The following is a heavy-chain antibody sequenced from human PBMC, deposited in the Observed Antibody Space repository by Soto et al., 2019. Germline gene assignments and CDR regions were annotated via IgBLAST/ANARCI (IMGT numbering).Heavy chain of an antibody. D-gene: IGHD3-22*01. CDR2: ISGSGGST. V-gene: IGHV3-23*01. CDR1: GFTFSSYA. J-gene: IGHJ4*02. CDR3: AKSGPTYYYDSSGYWFDY. Sequence: GGSLRLSCAASGFTFSSYAMSWVRQAPGKGLEWVSAISGSGGSTYYADSVKGRFTISRDNSKNTLYLQMNSLRAEDTAVYYCAKSGPTYYYDSSGYWFDYWGQGTLVTVSS.